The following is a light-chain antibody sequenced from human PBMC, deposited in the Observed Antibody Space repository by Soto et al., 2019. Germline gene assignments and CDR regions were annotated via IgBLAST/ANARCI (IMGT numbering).Light chain of an antibody. V-gene: IGLV2-14*01. CDR3: SPYTHISIPGV. Sequence: QSVLTQPASVSGSPGQSITISCTGTSSDVGSYNYVSWYRQHPGKAPKLMIYEVSNRPSGVSNRFSGSKSGNTASLTISGLQAEDEADYYCSPYTHISIPGVCGTGPRVTVL. CDR1: SSDVGSYNY. J-gene: IGLJ1*01. CDR2: EVS.